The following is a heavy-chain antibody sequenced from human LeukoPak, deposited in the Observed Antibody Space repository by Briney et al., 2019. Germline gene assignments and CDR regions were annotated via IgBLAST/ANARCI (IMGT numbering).Heavy chain of an antibody. Sequence: ASVKVSCKASGYTFTSYYMHWVRQAPGQGLEWMGIINPSGDSTSYEQRFQGRLTMTRDTSTNTVYMELSSLRSEDTAVYYCARHPSPQLHHFDYWGQGTLVTVSS. CDR3: ARHPSPQLHHFDY. CDR1: GYTFTSYY. V-gene: IGHV1-46*01. CDR2: INPSGDST. D-gene: IGHD2-2*01. J-gene: IGHJ4*02.